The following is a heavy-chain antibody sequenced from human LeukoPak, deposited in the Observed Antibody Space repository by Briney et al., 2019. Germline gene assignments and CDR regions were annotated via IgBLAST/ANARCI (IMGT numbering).Heavy chain of an antibody. Sequence: ASVKLSCKASGGTFSSYAISWVRQAPGQALEWMGRIIPILGIANYAQKFQGRVTITADKSTSTAYMELSRLRSEDTAVYYCARDVLYYYDSSGYYNWFDPWGQGTLVSVSS. CDR3: ARDVLYYYDSSGYYNWFDP. D-gene: IGHD3-22*01. CDR1: GGTFSSYA. CDR2: IIPILGIA. V-gene: IGHV1-69*04. J-gene: IGHJ5*02.